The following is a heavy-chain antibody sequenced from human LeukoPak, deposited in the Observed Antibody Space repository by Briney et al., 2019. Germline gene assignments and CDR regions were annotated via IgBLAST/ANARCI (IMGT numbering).Heavy chain of an antibody. V-gene: IGHV5-51*01. CDR3: ARSEAAAGTDFDY. J-gene: IGHJ4*02. CDR2: IYPGDSDT. D-gene: IGHD6-13*01. CDR1: GYSFTTYW. Sequence: GESLKTSCKGSGYSFTTYWIGWVRQQPGKGLEWMGIIYPGDSDTRYSPSFQGQVTISADKSIATAYLQWSSLEASDTAMYYCARSEAAAGTDFDYWGQGTLVTVSS.